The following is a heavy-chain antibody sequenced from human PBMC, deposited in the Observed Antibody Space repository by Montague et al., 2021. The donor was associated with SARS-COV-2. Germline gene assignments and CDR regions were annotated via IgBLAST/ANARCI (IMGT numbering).Heavy chain of an antibody. CDR1: GDSVCSNSVA. J-gene: IGHJ4*02. CDR2: TYYRSKWYS. D-gene: IGHD6-19*01. Sequence: CAISGDSVCSNSVAWCWIRQSPSRGLEWLGRTYYRSKWYSDYAPSVRGRRTVNPDAAKNEFSLELNYVTPEDTAVYYCVRYSGWFYFDFWGQGTLVTVSS. CDR3: VRYSGWFYFDF. V-gene: IGHV6-1*01.